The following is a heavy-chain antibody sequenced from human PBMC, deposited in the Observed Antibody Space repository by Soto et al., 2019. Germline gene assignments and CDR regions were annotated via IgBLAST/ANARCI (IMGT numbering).Heavy chain of an antibody. Sequence: ASVKVSCKASGYTFTSYGISWVRQAPGQGLEWMGWISAYNGNTNYAQKLQGRVTMTTDTSTSTAYMELRSLRSDDTAVYYCARDPTRITIFGVVTSDAYYYYGMDVWGQGPTVTVSS. D-gene: IGHD3-3*01. CDR3: ARDPTRITIFGVVTSDAYYYYGMDV. J-gene: IGHJ6*02. CDR2: ISAYNGNT. CDR1: GYTFTSYG. V-gene: IGHV1-18*01.